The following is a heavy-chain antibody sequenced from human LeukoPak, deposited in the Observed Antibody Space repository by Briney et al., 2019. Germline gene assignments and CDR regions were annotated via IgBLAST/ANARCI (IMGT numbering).Heavy chain of an antibody. D-gene: IGHD2-15*01. CDR3: ARVRSGLHMDV. Sequence: HPGGSLRLSCAASGFTFSSYAMSWVRQAPGKGLEWVSYISSRGTTIYYVDSVKGRFTISRDNAKNSLYLQMNSLRAEDTALYYCARVRSGLHMDVWGQGTTVTVSS. V-gene: IGHV3-48*03. CDR1: GFTFSSYA. CDR2: ISSRGTTI. J-gene: IGHJ6*02.